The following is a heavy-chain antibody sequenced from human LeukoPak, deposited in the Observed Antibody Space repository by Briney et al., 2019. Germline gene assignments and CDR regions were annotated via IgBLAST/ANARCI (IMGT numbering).Heavy chain of an antibody. D-gene: IGHD1-26*01. CDR1: GGSISSYY. CDR2: IYNSGST. Sequence: TSETLSLTCTVSGGSISSYYWSWIRQPPGKGLEWIGYIYNSGSTNYNPSLQSRVTISLDTSKNHFSLKLNSVTAADTAVYFCARIYSGNYVFDYWGQGTLVTVSS. J-gene: IGHJ4*02. CDR3: ARIYSGNYVFDY. V-gene: IGHV4-59*01.